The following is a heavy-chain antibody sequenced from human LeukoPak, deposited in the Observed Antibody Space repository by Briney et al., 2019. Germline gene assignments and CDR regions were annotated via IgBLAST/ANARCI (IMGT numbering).Heavy chain of an antibody. CDR3: ARPRWGD. CDR2: MKPDGSEK. D-gene: IGHD3-16*01. Sequence: GGPLRLSCAASGFTFSNFWMSWVRQAPGKGLEWVANMKPDGSEKYYVDSVKGRFTISRDNAKKSLYLQMNNLRAEDTAVYYCARPRWGDWGQGTLVTVSS. CDR1: GFTFSNFW. J-gene: IGHJ4*02. V-gene: IGHV3-7*01.